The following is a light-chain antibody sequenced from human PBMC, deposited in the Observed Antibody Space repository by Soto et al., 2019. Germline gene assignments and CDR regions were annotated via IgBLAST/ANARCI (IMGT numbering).Light chain of an antibody. V-gene: IGLV1-40*01. J-gene: IGLJ1*01. CDR1: SSNIGAGYD. CDR2: GNS. Sequence: QSVLTRPPSVSGAPGQRVTISCTGSSSNIGAGYDVHWYQQLPGTAPKLLIYGNSNRPSGVPDRFSGSKSGTSASLAITGLQAEDEADYYCQSHDSSLSGSRVFGTGTKVTV. CDR3: QSHDSSLSGSRV.